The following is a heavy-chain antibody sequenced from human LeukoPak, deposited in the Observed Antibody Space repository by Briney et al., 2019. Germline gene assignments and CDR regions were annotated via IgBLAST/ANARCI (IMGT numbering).Heavy chain of an antibody. CDR2: ISGSGAIT. CDR1: GFTFSSYG. Sequence: GRSLRLSCAASGFTFSSYGMHWVRQAPGKGLEWVSSISGSGAITYYADSVKGRFSISRDNSKNALYLQLNSLRAEDTALYYCASRGYDILTSPFDYWGQGTLVTVSS. V-gene: IGHV3-23*01. CDR3: ASRGYDILTSPFDY. D-gene: IGHD3-9*01. J-gene: IGHJ4*02.